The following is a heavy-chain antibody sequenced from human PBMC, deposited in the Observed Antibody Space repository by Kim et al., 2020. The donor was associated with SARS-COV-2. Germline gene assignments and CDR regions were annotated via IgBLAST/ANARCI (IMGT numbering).Heavy chain of an antibody. CDR3: ARTVGGSGSYIRYYYYGMDV. Sequence: SETLSLTCAVYGGSFSGYYWSWIRQPPGKGLEWIGEINHSGSTNYNPSLKSRVTISVDTSKNQFSLKLSSVTAADTAVYYCARTVGGSGSYIRYYYYGMDVLGQGTTVTVSS. CDR1: GGSFSGYY. V-gene: IGHV4-34*01. J-gene: IGHJ6*02. D-gene: IGHD3-10*01. CDR2: INHSGST.